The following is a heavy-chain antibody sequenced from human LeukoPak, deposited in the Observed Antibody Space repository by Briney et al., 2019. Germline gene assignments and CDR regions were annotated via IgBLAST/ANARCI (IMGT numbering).Heavy chain of an antibody. CDR1: GGSISSSSYY. V-gene: IGHV4-39*01. Sequence: PSETLSLTCTVSGGSISSSSYYWGWIRQPPGKGLEWIGSIYYSGSTYYNPSLKSRVTISVDTSKNQFSLKLSSVTAADTAVYYCARRGSWSGYDFWDWGQGTLVTVSS. CDR2: IYYSGST. CDR3: ARRGSWSGYDFWD. J-gene: IGHJ4*02. D-gene: IGHD3-3*01.